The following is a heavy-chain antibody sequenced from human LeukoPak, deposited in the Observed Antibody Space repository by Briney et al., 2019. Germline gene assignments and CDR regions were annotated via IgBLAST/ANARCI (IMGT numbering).Heavy chain of an antibody. CDR3: ARDHDH. CDR2: IKTDGSTK. Sequence: GGSLRLSCTRSGFIFSTYWMHWVRQAPGKGLVWVSRIKTDGSTKYYADSVKGRFAVSRDNAKNTLYLQMNSLRAEDTAVYYCARDHDHWGQGTLVTVSS. J-gene: IGHJ4*02. V-gene: IGHV3-74*01. CDR1: GFIFSTYW.